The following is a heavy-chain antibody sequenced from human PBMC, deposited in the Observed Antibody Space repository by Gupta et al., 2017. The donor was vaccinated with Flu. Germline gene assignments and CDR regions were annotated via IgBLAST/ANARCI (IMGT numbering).Heavy chain of an antibody. CDR2: ISGGGTTI. D-gene: IGHD3-22*01. Sequence: TFSNYGMYGGRQDPGNGLECVSYISGGGTTIYYADSVKGRFTISRDNAKSSLYLQINSLRAGDTAVYYCASYYYDSSGTHFWGQGTLGTVSS. V-gene: IGHV3-48*01. J-gene: IGHJ4*02. CDR1: TFSNYG. CDR3: ASYYYDSSGTHF.